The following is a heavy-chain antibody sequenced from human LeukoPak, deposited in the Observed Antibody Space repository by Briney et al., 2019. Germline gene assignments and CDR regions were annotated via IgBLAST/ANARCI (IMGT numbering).Heavy chain of an antibody. CDR2: INHSGST. J-gene: IGHJ5*02. V-gene: IGHV4-34*01. D-gene: IGHD2-2*01. CDR3: ARGGYCSSTSCYLSWFDP. Sequence: PSETLSLTCAVYGGSFSGYYWSWIRQPPGKGLEWIGEINHSGSTNYNPSLKSRVTISVDTSKNQFSLKLSSVTAADTAVYYCARGGYCSSTSCYLSWFDPWDQGTLVTVSS. CDR1: GGSFSGYY.